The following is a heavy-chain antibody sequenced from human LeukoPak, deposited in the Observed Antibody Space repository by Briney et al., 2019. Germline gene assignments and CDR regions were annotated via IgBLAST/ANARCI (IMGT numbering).Heavy chain of an antibody. V-gene: IGHV1-69*05. Sequence: SVKVSCKASGGTFSSYAISWVRQAPGQGLEWMGGIIPIFGTANYAQKFQGRVTITRNTSISTAYMELSSLRSEDTAVYYCARGVVAFDWGQGTLVTVSS. CDR3: ARGVVAFD. D-gene: IGHD2-21*01. CDR1: GGTFSSYA. J-gene: IGHJ4*02. CDR2: IIPIFGTA.